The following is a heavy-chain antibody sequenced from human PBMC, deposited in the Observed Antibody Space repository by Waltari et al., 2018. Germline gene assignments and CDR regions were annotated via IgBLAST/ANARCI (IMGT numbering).Heavy chain of an antibody. V-gene: IGHV3-9*01. Sequence: GGLVQPGRSLRLSCAASGFTFDDYAMHWVRQAPGKGLEWVSGISWNSGSIGYADSVKGRFTISRDNAKNSLYLQMNSLRAEDTAVYYCARGQPWGPDYWGQGTLVTVSS. CDR1: GFTFDDYA. CDR2: ISWNSGSI. D-gene: IGHD3-16*01. J-gene: IGHJ4*02. CDR3: ARGQPWGPDY.